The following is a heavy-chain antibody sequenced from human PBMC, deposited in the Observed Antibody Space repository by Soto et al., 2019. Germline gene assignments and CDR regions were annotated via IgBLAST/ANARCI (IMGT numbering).Heavy chain of an antibody. CDR3: ARGGVDYAMDV. V-gene: IGHV3-30-3*01. D-gene: IGHD2-8*01. J-gene: IGHJ6*02. Sequence: PGGSLRLSCAVSGFPFSRYTMHWVRQAPGKGLEWVALISYDESNQYYADSVKGRFTISRDTSKNTLYLQMNSLRPEDTAVYYCARGGVDYAMDVWGQGTTVTVSS. CDR2: ISYDESNQ. CDR1: GFPFSRYT.